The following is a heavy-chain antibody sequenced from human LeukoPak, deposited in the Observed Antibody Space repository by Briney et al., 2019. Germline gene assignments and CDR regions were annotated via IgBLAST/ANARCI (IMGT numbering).Heavy chain of an antibody. CDR3: ARRNKQGPTYNWGSYRYLFDY. Sequence: ASVKVSCKASGYTFTSYDINWVRQATGQGLEWMGWMNPNSGNTRCAQKFQGRVTMTRNTSISTAYMELSSLRSEDTAVYYCARRNKQGPTYNWGSYRYLFDYWGQGTLVTVSS. CDR2: MNPNSGNT. V-gene: IGHV1-8*01. D-gene: IGHD3-16*02. CDR1: GYTFTSYD. J-gene: IGHJ4*02.